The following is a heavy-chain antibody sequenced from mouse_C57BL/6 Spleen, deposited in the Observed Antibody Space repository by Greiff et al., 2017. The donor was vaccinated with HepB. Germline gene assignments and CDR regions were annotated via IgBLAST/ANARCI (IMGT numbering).Heavy chain of an antibody. Sequence: VQLQESGPELVKPGASVKISCKASGYAFSSSWMNWVKQRPGKGLEWIGRIYPGDGDTNYNGKFKGKATLTADKSSSTAYMQLSSLTSEDSAVYFCASLPAYWGQGTLVTVSA. CDR2: IYPGDGDT. D-gene: IGHD2-10*01. CDR1: GYAFSSSW. CDR3: ASLPAY. V-gene: IGHV1-82*01. J-gene: IGHJ3*01.